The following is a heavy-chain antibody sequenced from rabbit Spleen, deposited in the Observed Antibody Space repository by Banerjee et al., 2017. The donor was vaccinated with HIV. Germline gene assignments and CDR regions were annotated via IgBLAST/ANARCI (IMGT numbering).Heavy chain of an antibody. CDR3: ARDTSSSFSSYGMDL. V-gene: IGHV1S40*01. D-gene: IGHD1-1*01. CDR2: INIVTGKS. J-gene: IGHJ6*01. CDR1: GFSLSNNYY. Sequence: QSLQESGGGLVKPGGTLTLTCKASGFSLSNNYYMCWVRQAPGKGLEWIACINIVTGKSVYASWAKGRFTMSRTSSTTVTLQMTSLTAADTATYFCARDTSSSFSSYGMDLWGQGTLVTVS.